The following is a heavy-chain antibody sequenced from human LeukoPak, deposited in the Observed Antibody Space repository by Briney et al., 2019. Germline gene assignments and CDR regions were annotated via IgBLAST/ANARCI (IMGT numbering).Heavy chain of an antibody. CDR3: ARRYYWGSGAFDI. Sequence: SETLSLTCAVYGGPFSGYYWSWIRQPPGKVLEWIGEINHSGSTNYNPSRKSRVTISVDTSKNQFSLKLSSVTAADTAVYYCARRYYWGSGAFDIWGQGTMVTVSS. J-gene: IGHJ3*02. CDR2: INHSGST. V-gene: IGHV4-34*01. D-gene: IGHD1-20*01. CDR1: GGPFSGYY.